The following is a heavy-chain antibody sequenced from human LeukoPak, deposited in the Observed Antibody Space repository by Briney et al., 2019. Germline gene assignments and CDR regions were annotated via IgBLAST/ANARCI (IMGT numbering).Heavy chain of an antibody. CDR3: ARGYYFDY. CDR2: IIPIFGTA. V-gene: IGHV1-69*13. CDR1: GYNFISYG. Sequence: SVKVSCKASGYNFISYGISWVRQAPGQGLEWMGGIIPIFGTANYAQKFQGRVTITADESTSTAYMELSSLRSEDTAVYYCARGYYFDYWGQGTLVTVSS. J-gene: IGHJ4*02.